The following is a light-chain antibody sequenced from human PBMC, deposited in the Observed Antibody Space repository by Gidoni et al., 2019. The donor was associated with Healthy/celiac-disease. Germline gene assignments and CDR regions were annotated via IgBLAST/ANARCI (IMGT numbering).Light chain of an antibody. V-gene: IGKV3-20*01. CDR1: QSVSSSY. CDR3: QQYGSSPLT. Sequence: TLAPGTLSLSPGERATLSCRASQSVSSSYLAWYQQKPGQAPRLLIYGASSRATGIPDRFSGSGSGTDFTLTISRLEPEDFAVYYCQQYGSSPLTFGGXTKVEIK. J-gene: IGKJ4*01. CDR2: GAS.